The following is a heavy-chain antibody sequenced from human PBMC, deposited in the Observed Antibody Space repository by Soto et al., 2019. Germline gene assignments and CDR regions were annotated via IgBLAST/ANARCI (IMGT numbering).Heavy chain of an antibody. CDR3: ARDQDDSSGYYHFQH. J-gene: IGHJ1*01. CDR1: GGSISSYY. CDR2: IYYSGST. Sequence: SETLSLTCTVSGGSISSYYWSWIRQPPGKGLEWIGYIYYSGSTDYNPSLKSRVTISVDTSKNQFSLKLSSVTAADTAVYYCARDQDDSSGYYHFQHWGQGTLVTVSS. V-gene: IGHV4-59*01. D-gene: IGHD3-22*01.